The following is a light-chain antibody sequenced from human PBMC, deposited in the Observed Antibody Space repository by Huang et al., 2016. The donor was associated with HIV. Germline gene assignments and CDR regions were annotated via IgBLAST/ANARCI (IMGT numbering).Light chain of an antibody. CDR2: KAS. Sequence: DIQMTQSPSTLSASVGDRVTITCRASQSISSWLAWYHQKPGKAPKLLIYKASNLENGVPSRFSGSGSGTEFTLTISSLQPDDFATYYCQQYNTYSYTFGQGTKLEIE. CDR1: QSISSW. CDR3: QQYNTYSYT. J-gene: IGKJ2*01. V-gene: IGKV1-5*03.